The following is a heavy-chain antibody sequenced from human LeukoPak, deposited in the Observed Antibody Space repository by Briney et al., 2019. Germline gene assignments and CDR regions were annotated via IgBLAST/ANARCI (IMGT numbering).Heavy chain of an antibody. V-gene: IGHV3-21*01. J-gene: IGHJ4*02. CDR2: ISSSSSYI. Sequence: GGSLRLSCAASGFTFSSYSINWVRQAPGKGLEWVSSISSSSSYIYYADSVKGRFTISRDNAKNSLYLQMNSLRAEDTAVYYCARDKWELLPFDYWGQGTLVTVSS. CDR1: GFTFSSYS. CDR3: ARDKWELLPFDY. D-gene: IGHD1-26*01.